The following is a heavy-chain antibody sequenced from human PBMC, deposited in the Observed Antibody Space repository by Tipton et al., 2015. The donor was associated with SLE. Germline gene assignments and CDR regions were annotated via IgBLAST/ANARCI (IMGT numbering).Heavy chain of an antibody. CDR1: GFTFSSYG. V-gene: IGHV3-33*01. Sequence: SLRLSCAASGFTFSSYGMHWVRQAPGKGLEWVAVIWYDGSNKYYADSVKGRFTISRDNSKNTLYLQMNSLRAEDTAVYYCAREPVYYYYYMDVWGKGTTVTVSS. CDR2: IWYDGSNK. CDR3: AREPVYYYYYMDV. J-gene: IGHJ6*03.